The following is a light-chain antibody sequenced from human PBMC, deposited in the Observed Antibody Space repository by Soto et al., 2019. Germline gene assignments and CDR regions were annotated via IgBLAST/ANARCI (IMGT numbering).Light chain of an antibody. V-gene: IGKV3-11*01. CDR2: GAS. CDR3: QQRNNWA. J-gene: IGKJ1*01. CDR1: QNVGSS. Sequence: EIVLTQSPATLSLSPGERATLSCRASQNVGSSLAWYQQKPGQAPRLFIYGASNRATGIPARFSGSGSGTDFTLTISSLEPEDFAVYYCQQRNNWAFGQGTKVDIK.